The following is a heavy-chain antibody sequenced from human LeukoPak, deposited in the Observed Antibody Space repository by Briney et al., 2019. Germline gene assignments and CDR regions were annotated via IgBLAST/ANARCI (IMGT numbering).Heavy chain of an antibody. V-gene: IGHV3-30*03. CDR2: ISYDGSNK. CDR3: SWSDY. J-gene: IGHJ4*02. D-gene: IGHD2-8*02. Sequence: PGGSLRLSCAASGFTFSSYGMHWVRQAPGKGLEWVAVISYDGSNKYYADSVKGRFTISRDNSNNTLYLQMNSLRAEDTAVYYCSWSDYWGQGTLVTVSS. CDR1: GFTFSSYG.